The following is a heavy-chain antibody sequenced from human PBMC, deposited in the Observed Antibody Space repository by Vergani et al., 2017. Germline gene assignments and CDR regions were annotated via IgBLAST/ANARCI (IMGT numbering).Heavy chain of an antibody. CDR1: GFTFSDYY. Sequence: QVQLVESGGGLVKPGGSLRLSCAASGFTFSDYYMSWIRQAPGKGLEWVSYISSSGSTLYYADSVKGRFTISSDNVKNSLYLQMNSLRAEDTAVYYCARAYCSGGSCYSKYYYYMDVWGKGTTVTVSS. J-gene: IGHJ6*03. V-gene: IGHV3-11*04. D-gene: IGHD2-15*01. CDR3: ARAYCSGGSCYSKYYYYMDV. CDR2: ISSSGSTL.